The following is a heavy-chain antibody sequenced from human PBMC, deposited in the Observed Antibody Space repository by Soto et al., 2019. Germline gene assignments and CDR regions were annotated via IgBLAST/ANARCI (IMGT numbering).Heavy chain of an antibody. Sequence: PSQTLSLTCAVYGGSFSCYYWSWIRQPPGKGLEWIGEINHSGSTNYNPSLKSRVTISVDTSKNQFSLKLSSVTAADTAVYYCGGLYYYYGMDVWGQGTTLTVSS. CDR3: GGLYYYYGMDV. CDR2: INHSGST. J-gene: IGHJ6*02. CDR1: GGSFSCYY. V-gene: IGHV4-34*01.